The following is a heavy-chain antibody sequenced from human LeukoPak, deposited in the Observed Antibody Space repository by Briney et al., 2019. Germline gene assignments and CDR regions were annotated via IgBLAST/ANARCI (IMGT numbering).Heavy chain of an antibody. V-gene: IGHV4-59*08. J-gene: IGHJ4*02. D-gene: IGHD2-15*01. CDR2: IYYSGST. CDR3: ARSPGYCSGGSCYREFDY. Sequence: SETLSLTCTVSGGSISSYYWGWIRQPPGKGLEWIGYIYYSGSTNYNPSLKSRVTISVDTSKNQFSLKLSSVTAADTAVYYCARSPGYCSGGSCYREFDYWGQGTLVTVSS. CDR1: GGSISSYY.